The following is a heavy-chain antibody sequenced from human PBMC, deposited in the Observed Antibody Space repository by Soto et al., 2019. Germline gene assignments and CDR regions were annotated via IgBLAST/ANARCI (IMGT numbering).Heavy chain of an antibody. D-gene: IGHD1-26*01. V-gene: IGHV1-69*01. CDR1: GGTFSSYT. CDR2: ITPTLNIA. J-gene: IGHJ4*02. CDR3: ARGYYSGSNPSSFDY. Sequence: QLQLVQSGAEVREPGSSVKVSCKASGGTFSSYTVIWVRQAPGQGLEWMGGITPTLNIAKYAEKFQGSVTIAADESTSTVNMPLSSLRSEDTAVYFCARGYYSGSNPSSFDYWGQGTLVAVSS.